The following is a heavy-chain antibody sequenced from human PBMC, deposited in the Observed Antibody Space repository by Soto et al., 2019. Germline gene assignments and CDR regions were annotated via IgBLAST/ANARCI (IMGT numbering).Heavy chain of an antibody. Sequence: PSETLSLTCSVSGGSISTVGHYWTWIRQPPGKGLECIGSIYHTGSTYYSKSLRSRLTMSVDTSKSQFSLRLSSVTAADTAVYYCARATGTLRSRNCDDWVQGSLVTVS. V-gene: IGHV4-31*03. CDR1: GGSISTVGHY. CDR3: ARATGTLRSRNCDD. CDR2: IYHTGST. D-gene: IGHD1-1*01. J-gene: IGHJ4*02.